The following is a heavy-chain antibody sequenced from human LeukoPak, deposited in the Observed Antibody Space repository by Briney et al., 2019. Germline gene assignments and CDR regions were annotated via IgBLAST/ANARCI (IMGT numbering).Heavy chain of an antibody. CDR3: AKNMGGDLPYHSYYVMDV. CDR2: ISGSGGST. V-gene: IGHV3-23*01. CDR1: GFTFDSYS. J-gene: IGHJ6*02. D-gene: IGHD4-17*01. Sequence: GGSLRLSCATSGFTFDSYSMSWVRQAPGKGLEWVSGISGSGGSTYYADSVKGRFTISRDNSKNTLFLQMNSLRAEDTAVYYCAKNMGGDLPYHSYYVMDVWGQGTTVTASS.